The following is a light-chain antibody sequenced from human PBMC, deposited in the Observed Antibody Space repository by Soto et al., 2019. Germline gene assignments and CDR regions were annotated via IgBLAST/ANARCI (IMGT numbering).Light chain of an antibody. CDR3: QQSDSTPWT. CDR1: QSINIY. V-gene: IGKV1-39*01. CDR2: AAA. Sequence: DIQMTQSPSCLCSCGGHRLILTCRASQSINIYLNWYQQKPGKAAKLLIYAAASLQTAVPSRFSGRGSGTYFSPTISSLQAEDFASSYCQQSDSTPWTFGQGTKVDIK. J-gene: IGKJ1*01.